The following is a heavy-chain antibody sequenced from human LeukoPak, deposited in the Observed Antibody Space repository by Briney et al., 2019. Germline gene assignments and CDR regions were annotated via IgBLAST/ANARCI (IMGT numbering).Heavy chain of an antibody. CDR2: IYYSGST. V-gene: IGHV4-59*01. D-gene: IGHD4-17*01. Sequence: SETLSLTCTVSGGSISSYYWSWLRQPPGKGLEWIGYIYYSGSTNYNPSLKSRVTISVDTSKNQFSLKLSSLTAAGTDVYYMARGSTVTTGYWYFDLWGRGTLVTVSS. CDR1: GGSISSYY. CDR3: ARGSTVTTGYWYFDL. J-gene: IGHJ2*01.